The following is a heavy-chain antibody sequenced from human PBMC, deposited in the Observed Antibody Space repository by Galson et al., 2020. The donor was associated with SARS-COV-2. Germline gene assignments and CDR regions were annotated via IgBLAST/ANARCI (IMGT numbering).Heavy chain of an antibody. Sequence: GGSLRLSCAASGFTFSGPVMNWVRQASGKGLEWVGRIRSKTDSYATAYAASVKGRFTISRDDSTNTAYLQMNSLKTEDTAVYYCTRRDYWGQGALVTVSS. J-gene: IGHJ4*02. CDR2: IRSKTDSYAT. CDR1: GFTFSGPV. V-gene: IGHV3-73*01. CDR3: TRRDY.